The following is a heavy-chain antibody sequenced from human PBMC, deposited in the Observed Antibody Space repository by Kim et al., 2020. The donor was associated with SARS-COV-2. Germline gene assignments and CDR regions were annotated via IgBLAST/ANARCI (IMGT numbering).Heavy chain of an antibody. J-gene: IGHJ4*02. CDR3: AKGPSYWSYSLLDY. CDR1: GFTFDDYA. V-gene: IGHV3-9*01. CDR2: IRWNSGSI. D-gene: IGHD1-26*01. Sequence: GGSLRLSCAASGFTFDDYAMHWVRQAPGKGLEWVSGIRWNSGSIDYADSVKGRFTISRDNAKNSLYLQMNSLRAEDTALYYCAKGPSYWSYSLLDYWGQGTLVTVSS.